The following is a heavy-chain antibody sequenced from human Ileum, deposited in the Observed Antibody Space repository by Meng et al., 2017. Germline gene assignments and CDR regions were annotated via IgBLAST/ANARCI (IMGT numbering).Heavy chain of an antibody. CDR1: GFTFSSYD. CDR2: SSVNGGST. CDR3: ARTLRASYDGMDV. V-gene: IGHV3-64*01. D-gene: IGHD4-17*01. Sequence: GESLKISCAASGFTFSSYDMHWVRQAPGKGLEYVSKSSVNGGSTYYASSVKGRFTISRDNSKSTLYLQMCSLTSDDMGVYYCARTLRASYDGMDVWGQGTTVTVSS. J-gene: IGHJ6*02.